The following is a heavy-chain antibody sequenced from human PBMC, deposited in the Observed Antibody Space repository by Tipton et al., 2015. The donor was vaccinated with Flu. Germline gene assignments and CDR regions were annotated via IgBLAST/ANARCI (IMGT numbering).Heavy chain of an antibody. V-gene: IGHV4-39*01. CDR3: ASPEDGYNIGVDY. J-gene: IGHJ4*02. CDR2: IYYSGST. D-gene: IGHD5-24*01. CDR1: GGSISSSSYY. Sequence: TLSLTCTVSGGSISSSSYYWGWIRQPPGKGLEWIGSIYYSGSTYYNPSLKSRVTISVDTPKNQFSLKLSSVTAADTAVYYCASPEDGYNIGVDYWGQGTLVTVSS.